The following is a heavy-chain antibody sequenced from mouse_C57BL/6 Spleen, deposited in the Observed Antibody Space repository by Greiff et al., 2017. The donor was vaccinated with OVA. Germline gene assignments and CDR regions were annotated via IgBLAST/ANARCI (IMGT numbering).Heavy chain of an antibody. Sequence: QVQLQQPGAELVKPGASVKLSCKASGYTFTSYWMHWVKQRPGQGLEWIGMINPNSGSTNYNEKFKSKATLTVDKSSSTAYMQLSSLTSEDSAVYYCARANDDYDEDYAMDYWGQGTSVTVSS. CDR1: GYTFTSYW. CDR3: ARANDDYDEDYAMDY. CDR2: INPNSGST. V-gene: IGHV1-64*01. D-gene: IGHD2-4*01. J-gene: IGHJ4*01.